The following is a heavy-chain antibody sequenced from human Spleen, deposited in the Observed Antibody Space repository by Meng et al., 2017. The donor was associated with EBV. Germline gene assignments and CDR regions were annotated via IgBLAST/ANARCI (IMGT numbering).Heavy chain of an antibody. CDR1: DGSFSAFY. CDR3: AIGVTLVRGY. CDR2: INHSGST. J-gene: IGHJ4*02. D-gene: IGHD3-10*01. V-gene: IGHV4-34*01. Sequence: QVQIPQWGAGLLKPSVTLSLTCAVYDGSFSAFYWNWFRQSPGKGLEWIGEINHSGSTNYNPSLKSRVTMSVDTSKNQFSLKLSSLTAADTAMYYCAIGVTLVRGYWGQGTLVTVSS.